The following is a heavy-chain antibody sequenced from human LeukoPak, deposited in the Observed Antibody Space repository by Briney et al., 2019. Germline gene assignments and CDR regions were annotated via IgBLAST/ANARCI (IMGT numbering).Heavy chain of an antibody. CDR2: INPNSGGS. J-gene: IGHJ4*02. CDR3: ARGVRQLETPDYFDY. CDR1: GYTFTGYY. D-gene: IGHD6-13*01. Sequence: ASVNVSCKASGYTFTGYYMHWVRQAPGQGLEWMGWINPNSGGSNYAQKFQGWVSMIRDTSISTAYMELSRLRSDDTAVYYCARGVRQLETPDYFDYWGQGTLVTVSS. V-gene: IGHV1-2*04.